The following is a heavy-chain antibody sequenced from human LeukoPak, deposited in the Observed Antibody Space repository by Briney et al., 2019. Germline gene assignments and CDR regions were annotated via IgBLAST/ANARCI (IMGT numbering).Heavy chain of an antibody. Sequence: GGSLTLSCAASGFTLSSYAMSWARHAPGKGMEWVSAISGSGGSTSYAHSVKGRYNITRHKSKNTLYLQMNSPRTELTAVYYCAESEYQLSFSRPFYWGQGTLVTVS. CDR1: GFTLSSYA. J-gene: IGHJ4*02. V-gene: IGHV3-23*01. D-gene: IGHD2-2*01. CDR2: ISGSGGST. CDR3: AESEYQLSFSRPFY.